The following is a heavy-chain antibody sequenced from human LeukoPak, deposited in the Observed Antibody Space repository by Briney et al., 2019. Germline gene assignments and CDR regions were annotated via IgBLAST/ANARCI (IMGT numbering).Heavy chain of an antibody. D-gene: IGHD2-15*01. J-gene: IGHJ2*01. CDR3: ARVAGVVGPADWYFAL. Sequence: ASVKVSCKASGYTFTDYYIHWVRQAPGRGLEWMGWINPHSGDTNYAQKFQGRVTMTRDTSINTAYMELSRLGSDDTAVYYCARVAGVVGPADWYFALWGRGTLVTVSS. V-gene: IGHV1-2*02. CDR2: INPHSGDT. CDR1: GYTFTDYY.